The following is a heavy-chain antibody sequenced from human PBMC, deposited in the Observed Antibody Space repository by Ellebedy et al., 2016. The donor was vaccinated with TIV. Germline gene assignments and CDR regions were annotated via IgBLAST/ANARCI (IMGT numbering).Heavy chain of an antibody. CDR1: GYTFSEVF. CDR2: IIPIFGTA. Sequence: AASVKVSCKVSGYTFSEVFKHWVRQAPGQGLEWMGGIIPIFGTANYAQKFQGRVTITADESTSTAHMELSSLRSEDTAVYYCARGYDVSTAYYSFDYWGQGTLVTVSS. J-gene: IGHJ4*02. D-gene: IGHD3-9*01. V-gene: IGHV1-69*13. CDR3: ARGYDVSTAYYSFDY.